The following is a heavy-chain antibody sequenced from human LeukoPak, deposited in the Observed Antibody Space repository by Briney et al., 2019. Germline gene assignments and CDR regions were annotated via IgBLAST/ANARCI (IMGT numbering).Heavy chain of an antibody. V-gene: IGHV1-69*13. J-gene: IGHJ4*02. D-gene: IGHD5-24*01. Sequence: GASVKVSCKASGYNFVSYAMSWVRQAPGQGLEWMGGIIPIFGTANYAQKFQGRVTITADESTSTAYMELSSLRSEDTAVYYCARGFVEMATMAFDYWGQGTLVTVSS. CDR3: ARGFVEMATMAFDY. CDR1: GYNFVSYA. CDR2: IIPIFGTA.